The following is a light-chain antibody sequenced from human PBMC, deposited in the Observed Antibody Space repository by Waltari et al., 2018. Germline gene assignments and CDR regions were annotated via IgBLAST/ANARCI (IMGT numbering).Light chain of an antibody. CDR1: SSDIGGYNY. J-gene: IGLJ2*01. Sequence: QSALTQPASVSGSPGESLTISCTGTSSDIGGYNYVLWYQQNPGKAPELMIYDVNYRPAGVSNRFSGSKSGNTASLTISGLQAEDEADYYCSSYTTSNIIIFGGGTKLSVL. V-gene: IGLV2-14*03. CDR3: SSYTTSNIII. CDR2: DVN.